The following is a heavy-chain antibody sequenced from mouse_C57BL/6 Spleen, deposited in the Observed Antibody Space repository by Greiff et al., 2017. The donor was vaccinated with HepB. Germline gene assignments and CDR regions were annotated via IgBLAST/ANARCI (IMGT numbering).Heavy chain of an antibody. D-gene: IGHD1-1*01. CDR3: TRDYGSSYEYFDV. Sequence: QVQLKESGAELVRPGASVTLSCKASGYTFTDYEMHWVKQTPVHGLEWIGAIDPETGGTAYNQKFKGKAILTADKSSSTAYMELRSLTSEDSAVYYCTRDYGSSYEYFDVWGTGTTVTVSS. CDR1: GYTFTDYE. V-gene: IGHV1-15*01. J-gene: IGHJ1*03. CDR2: IDPETGGT.